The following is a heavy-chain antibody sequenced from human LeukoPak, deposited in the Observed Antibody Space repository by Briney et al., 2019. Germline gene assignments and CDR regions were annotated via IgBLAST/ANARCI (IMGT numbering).Heavy chain of an antibody. CDR1: GDSISSYY. V-gene: IGHV4-59*08. Sequence: SETLSLTCTVSGDSISSYYRTWIRQPPGKGLEWIGYIYYSGNTNYNPSLKSRVTISLDTSKNQFSLKLTSVTAADTAMYYCARRKAKTPNYFDYWGQGALVTVSS. J-gene: IGHJ4*02. CDR2: IYYSGNT. CDR3: ARRKAKTPNYFDY.